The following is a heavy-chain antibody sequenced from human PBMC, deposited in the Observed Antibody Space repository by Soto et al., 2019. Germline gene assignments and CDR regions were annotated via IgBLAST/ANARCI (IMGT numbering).Heavy chain of an antibody. J-gene: IGHJ6*02. CDR3: ARTPARDIVLVPAALYYYYGMDV. CDR2: ISAYNGNT. V-gene: IGHV1-18*01. D-gene: IGHD2-2*01. Sequence: QVQLVQSGAEVKKPGASVKVSCKASGYTFTSYGISWVRQAPGQGLEWMGWISAYNGNTNYAQKLRGRVAMTTDTSTRTADMELRSLRSDDTAVYYCARTPARDIVLVPAALYYYYGMDVWGQGTTVTVSS. CDR1: GYTFTSYG.